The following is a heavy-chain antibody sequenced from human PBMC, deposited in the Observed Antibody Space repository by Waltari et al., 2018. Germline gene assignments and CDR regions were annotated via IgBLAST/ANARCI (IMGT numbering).Heavy chain of an antibody. Sequence: QVQLVQSGAEVKKPGASVKVSCKASGYTFTSYGISWVRQAPGQGLEWMGWISAYNGNTNYEQKREGRVTRTTDTSTRTAYMELRSLRSDDTAGYYCARVAVAGLFDYWGQGTLVTVSS. V-gene: IGHV1-18*01. J-gene: IGHJ4*02. CDR1: GYTFTSYG. CDR3: ARVAVAGLFDY. D-gene: IGHD6-19*01. CDR2: ISAYNGNT.